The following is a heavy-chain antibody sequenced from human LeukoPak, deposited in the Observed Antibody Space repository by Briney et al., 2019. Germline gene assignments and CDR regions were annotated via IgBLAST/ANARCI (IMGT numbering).Heavy chain of an antibody. Sequence: PSETLSLTCAVSGYSISSGYYWGWLRQPPGKGLEWIGSFYHSGNSYYNPSLKSRVSISVDTSKNQFSLNLSSVTAADTALYYCARHDFYSNYPHNWFDPWGQGTLVTVSS. CDR2: FYHSGNS. J-gene: IGHJ5*02. CDR1: GYSISSGYY. CDR3: ARHDFYSNYPHNWFDP. D-gene: IGHD4-11*01. V-gene: IGHV4-38-2*01.